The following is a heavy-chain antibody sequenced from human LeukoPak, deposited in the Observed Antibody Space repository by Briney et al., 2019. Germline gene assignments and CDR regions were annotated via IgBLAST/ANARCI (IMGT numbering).Heavy chain of an antibody. V-gene: IGHV1-69*06. CDR3: ARVGSTSRVSNYYFDY. D-gene: IGHD2-2*01. CDR2: IIPIFGTA. CDR1: GGTLSSYA. Sequence: SVKVSCKASGGTLSSYAISWVRQAPGQGLEWMGGIIPIFGTANYAQKFQGRVTITADKSTSTAYMELSSLRSEDTAVYYCARVGSTSRVSNYYFDYWGQGTLVTVSS. J-gene: IGHJ4*02.